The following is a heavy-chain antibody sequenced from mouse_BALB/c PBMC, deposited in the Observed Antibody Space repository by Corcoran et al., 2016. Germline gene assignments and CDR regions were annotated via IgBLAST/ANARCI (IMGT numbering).Heavy chain of an antibody. V-gene: IGHV14-3*02. CDR1: GFNIKDTY. CDR3: ADYDYDSLHAMDY. D-gene: IGHD2-4*01. CDR2: IDPANGNT. J-gene: IGHJ4*01. Sequence: EVQLQQSGAELVKPGASVKLSCPASGFNIKDTYMHWVKQRPEQGLEWIGRIDPANGNTKYDPKFQGKATITADTASNTASLQLSSLTSEDTAVYYCADYDYDSLHAMDYWGQGTSVTVSS.